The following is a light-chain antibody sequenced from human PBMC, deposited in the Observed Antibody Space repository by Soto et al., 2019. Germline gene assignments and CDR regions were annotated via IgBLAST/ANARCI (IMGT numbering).Light chain of an antibody. CDR3: LVYYGGARV. Sequence: QTVVTQEPSLTVSPGGTVTLTCASSTGAVTSAYYPNWFQQKPGQAPRALIFDTSNKYSWTPARFSGSLLGGRAALTLSGVQSEDEAEYYCLVYYGGARVFGGGTKLTVL. V-gene: IGLV7-43*01. J-gene: IGLJ2*01. CDR1: TGAVTSAYY. CDR2: DTS.